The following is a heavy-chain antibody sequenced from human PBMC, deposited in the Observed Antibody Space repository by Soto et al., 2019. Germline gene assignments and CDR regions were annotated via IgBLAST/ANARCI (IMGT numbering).Heavy chain of an antibody. D-gene: IGHD3-10*01. V-gene: IGHV4-30-4*01. Sequence: SETLSLTCTVSGGSISSGDYYWSWIRQPPGKGLEWIGYIYYSGSTYYNPSLKSRVTISVDTSKNQFSLRLSSVTAADTAVYYCARDALKYYYGSGSHFDPWGQGTLVTVSS. CDR2: IYYSGST. CDR3: ARDALKYYYGSGSHFDP. J-gene: IGHJ5*02. CDR1: GGSISSGDYY.